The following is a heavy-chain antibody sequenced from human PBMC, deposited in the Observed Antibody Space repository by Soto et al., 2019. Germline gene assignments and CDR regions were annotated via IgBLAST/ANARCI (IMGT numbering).Heavy chain of an antibody. J-gene: IGHJ6*03. CDR2: IYYSGST. Sequence: PSETLSLTCAVSGYSISSSNWWGWIRQPPGKGLEWIGYIYYSGSTYYNPSLKSRVTMSVDTSKNQFSLKLSSVTAVDTAVYYCARRGIAALDYMDVWGKGTTVTVSS. CDR1: GYSISSSNW. V-gene: IGHV4-28*01. CDR3: ARRGIAALDYMDV. D-gene: IGHD6-13*01.